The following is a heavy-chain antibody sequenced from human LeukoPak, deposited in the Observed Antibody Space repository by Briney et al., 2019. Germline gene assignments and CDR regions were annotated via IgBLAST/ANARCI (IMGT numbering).Heavy chain of an antibody. J-gene: IGHJ4*02. CDR2: IKEDGSER. Sequence: GGSLRLSCVASGFTFSSYYLSWVRQAPGKGLEWVANIKEDGSERYYVDSMKGRFTISRDNAKNSLYLQMNSLRAEDTAVYYCARDLYGDYFFDYWGQGTMVTVSS. CDR3: ARDLYGDYFFDY. D-gene: IGHD4-17*01. V-gene: IGHV3-7*01. CDR1: GFTFSSYY.